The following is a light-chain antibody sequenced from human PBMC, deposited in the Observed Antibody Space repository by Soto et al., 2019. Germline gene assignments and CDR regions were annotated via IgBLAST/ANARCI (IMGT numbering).Light chain of an antibody. CDR2: AAS. V-gene: IGKV3-20*01. J-gene: IGKJ1*01. CDR3: QQYGSSSTWT. CDR1: QSVSSAY. Sequence: EIVLTQSPGTLSLSPGERATVSCRASQSVSSAYLAWYQHKPGQPPTLLIYAASSRVTGIPDRFSGSGSGTDFTLTISRLEPEDFAVYYCQQYGSSSTWTFGPGTKVEIK.